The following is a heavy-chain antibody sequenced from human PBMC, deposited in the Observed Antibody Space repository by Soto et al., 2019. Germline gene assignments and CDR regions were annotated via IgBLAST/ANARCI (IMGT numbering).Heavy chain of an antibody. J-gene: IGHJ3*02. D-gene: IGHD3-10*01. CDR1: GGTFSSYT. CDR3: ARDMVVRGVYDAFDI. V-gene: IGHV1-69*08. Sequence: QVQLVQSGAEVKKPGSSVKVSCKASGGTFSSYTISWVRQAPGQGLEWMGRIIPILGIANYARKFQGRVTITADKSTGTAYMELSSLRSEDTAVYYCARDMVVRGVYDAFDIWGQGTMVTVSS. CDR2: IIPILGIA.